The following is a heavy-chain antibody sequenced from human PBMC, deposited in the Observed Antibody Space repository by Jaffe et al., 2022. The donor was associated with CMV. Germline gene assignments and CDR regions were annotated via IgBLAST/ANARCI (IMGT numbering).Heavy chain of an antibody. CDR1: GGTFSSYA. D-gene: IGHD3-22*01. Sequence: QVQLVQSGAEVKKPGSSVKVSCKASGGTFSSYAISWVRQAPGQGLEWMGGIIPIFGTANYAQKFQGRVTITADESTSTAYMELSSLRSEDTAVYYCAREKANYYDSSGNYGMDVWGQGTTVTVSS. CDR2: IIPIFGTA. J-gene: IGHJ6*02. CDR3: AREKANYYDSSGNYGMDV. V-gene: IGHV1-69*01.